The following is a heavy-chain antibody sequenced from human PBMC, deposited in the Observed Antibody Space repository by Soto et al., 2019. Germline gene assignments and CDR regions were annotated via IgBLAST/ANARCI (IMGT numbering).Heavy chain of an antibody. CDR2: ISYDGSNK. V-gene: IGHV3-30-3*01. CDR3: AREKDYRSSWYVDY. CDR1: GFTFSSYA. Sequence: QVQLVESGGGVVQPGRSLRLSCAASGFTFSSYAMHWVRQAPGKGLEWVAVISYDGSNKDYADSVKGRFTISRDNFKNTLYMQMNSLRAEDTAVYYCAREKDYRSSWYVDYWGQGTLVTVSS. J-gene: IGHJ4*02. D-gene: IGHD6-13*01.